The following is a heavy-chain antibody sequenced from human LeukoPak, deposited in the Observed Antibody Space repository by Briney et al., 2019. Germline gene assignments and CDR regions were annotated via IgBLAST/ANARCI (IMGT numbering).Heavy chain of an antibody. J-gene: IGHJ3*02. D-gene: IGHD3-10*01. CDR3: ARGRSGSGNYYHAAFDI. CDR1: GFTFSTYW. CDR2: IKLDGGEN. V-gene: IGHV3-7*01. Sequence: GGSLRLSRAASGFTFSTYWMNWVRQAPGKGLEWVASIKLDGGENYYVDSVKGRFTISRDNAKNSLSLQMNSLRAEDTAVYYCARGRSGSGNYYHAAFDIWGQGTMVTVSS.